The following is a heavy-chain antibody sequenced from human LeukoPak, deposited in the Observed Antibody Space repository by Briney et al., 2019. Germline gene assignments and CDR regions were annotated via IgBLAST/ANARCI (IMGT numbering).Heavy chain of an antibody. Sequence: SETLSLTCTVSGDSISSSSYYWGWIRQPPGKGLEWIGSIYYSGSTYYNPSLKSRITMSVDTSNNQFSLNLSSVTAADTAVYYCARRAQDYYDSSGYYASYWYFDLWGRGTLVTVSS. J-gene: IGHJ2*01. CDR3: ARRAQDYYDSSGYYASYWYFDL. CDR2: IYYSGST. CDR1: GDSISSSSYY. V-gene: IGHV4-39*01. D-gene: IGHD3-22*01.